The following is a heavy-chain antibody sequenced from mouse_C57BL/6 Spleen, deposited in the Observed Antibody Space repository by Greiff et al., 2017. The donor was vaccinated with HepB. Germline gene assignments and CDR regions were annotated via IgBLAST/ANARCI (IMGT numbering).Heavy chain of an antibody. CDR3: ASPFYYAISYPFAY. CDR1: GYTFTSYW. Sequence: QVQLQQPGAELVKPGASVKLSCKASGYTFTSYWMHWVKQRPGQGLEWIGMIHPNSGSTNYNEKFKSKATLTVDKSSCTAYMQLSSLTSEDSAVYDCASPFYYAISYPFAYWGQGPLVTVSA. D-gene: IGHD1-1*01. CDR2: IHPNSGST. J-gene: IGHJ3*01. V-gene: IGHV1-64*01.